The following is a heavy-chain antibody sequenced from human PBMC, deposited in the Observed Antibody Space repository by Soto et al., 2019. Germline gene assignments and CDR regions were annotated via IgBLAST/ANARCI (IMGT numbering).Heavy chain of an antibody. V-gene: IGHV3-43*01. J-gene: IGHJ4*02. D-gene: IGHD2-15*01. CDR1: GFTFGDYT. Sequence: EVQLVESGGGVVQPGGSLRLSCTASGFTFGDYTMHWVRQAPGKGLEWVSLITWDGINIEYADSVRCRFTISRDNSKNSLYLQMNGLRHEDTAFYYCAKDGIAWHWGQGTLVTVSS. CDR2: ITWDGINI. CDR3: AKDGIAWH.